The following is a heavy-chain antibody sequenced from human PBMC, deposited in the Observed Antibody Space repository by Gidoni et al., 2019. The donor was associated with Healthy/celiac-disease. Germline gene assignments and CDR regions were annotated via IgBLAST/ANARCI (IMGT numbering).Heavy chain of an antibody. CDR3: ARDKEDCTNGVCLDYYYYMDV. CDR2: IGTAGDT. J-gene: IGHJ6*03. V-gene: IGHV3-13*01. Sequence: GFTFSSYDMHWVRQATGKGLEWVSAIGTAGDTYYPGSVKGRFTISRENAKNSLYLQMNSLRAGETAVYYCARDKEDCTNGVCLDYYYYMDVWGKGTTVTVSS. D-gene: IGHD2-8*01. CDR1: GFTFSSYD.